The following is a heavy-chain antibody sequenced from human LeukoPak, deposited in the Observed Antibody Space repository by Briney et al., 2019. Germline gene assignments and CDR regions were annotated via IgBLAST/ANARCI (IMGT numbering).Heavy chain of an antibody. V-gene: IGHV4-31*03. CDR3: ARDSRVMGYYGAPDAFDI. J-gene: IGHJ3*02. CDR2: IYYCGST. Sequence: SEPLSLTCTVSGGSISSGGYYWSWIRQHPREGLEWIGFIYYCGSTYYNPYRKSRVTQSVDTSTNKFSLKLSSVTAADTAVYYCARDSRVMGYYGAPDAFDIWGQGTMVTVSS. CDR1: GGSISSGGYY. D-gene: IGHD4-17*01.